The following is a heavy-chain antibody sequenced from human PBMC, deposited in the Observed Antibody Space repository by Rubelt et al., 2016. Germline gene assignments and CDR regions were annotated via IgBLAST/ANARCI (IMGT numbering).Heavy chain of an antibody. CDR2: ISAYSGNA. CDR1: TFTNYG. Sequence: TFTNYGISWVRQAPGQGLEWMGWISAYSGNANYAQKLQGRVTMTTDTSTSTAYLELRSLRSDDTAVYYCASDRDGWPWLAPSLPDAFDILGQGTMVTVSS. CDR3: ASDRDGWPWLAPSLPDAFDI. J-gene: IGHJ3*02. D-gene: IGHD6-19*01. V-gene: IGHV1-18*01.